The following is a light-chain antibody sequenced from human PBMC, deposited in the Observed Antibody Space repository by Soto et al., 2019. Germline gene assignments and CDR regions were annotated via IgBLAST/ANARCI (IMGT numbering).Light chain of an antibody. CDR1: QSVSSY. V-gene: IGKV3-11*01. CDR2: DAS. CDR3: QQRSNWPPTWT. Sequence: EIVSTQSPATLSLSPGERATLSCRASQSVSSYLAWYQQKPGQAPRLLIYDASNRATGIPARFSGRGSGTDFTLTISSLEPEDFAVYYCQQRSNWPPTWTFGQGTKVEIK. J-gene: IGKJ1*01.